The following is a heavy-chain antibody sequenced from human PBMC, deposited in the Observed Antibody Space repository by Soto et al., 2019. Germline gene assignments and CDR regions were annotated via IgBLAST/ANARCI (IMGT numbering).Heavy chain of an antibody. Sequence: QVQLVQSGAEVKKPGASVKVSCKASGYTFTSYAMHWVRQAPGQRLEWMGWINAGNGNTKYSQKFQGRVTITRDTSASTAYMELSSLRSEDTAVYYCARGGTVTSRYYCYGMDVWGQGTTVTVSS. D-gene: IGHD4-17*01. CDR2: INAGNGNT. CDR1: GYTFTSYA. CDR3: ARGGTVTSRYYCYGMDV. J-gene: IGHJ6*02. V-gene: IGHV1-3*01.